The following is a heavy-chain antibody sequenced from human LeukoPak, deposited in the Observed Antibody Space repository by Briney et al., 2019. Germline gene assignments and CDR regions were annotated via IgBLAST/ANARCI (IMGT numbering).Heavy chain of an antibody. CDR3: ARDQLVVVVAAGNWFDP. J-gene: IGHJ5*02. D-gene: IGHD2-15*01. CDR1: GYTFTSYG. V-gene: IGHV1-18*01. Sequence: ASVKVSCKASGYTFTSYGISWVRQAPGQGLEWMGWISAYNGNTNYAQKLQGRVTMTTDTSTSTAYMELRSLRSDDTAVYYCARDQLVVVVAAGNWFDPWGQGTLVTVSS. CDR2: ISAYNGNT.